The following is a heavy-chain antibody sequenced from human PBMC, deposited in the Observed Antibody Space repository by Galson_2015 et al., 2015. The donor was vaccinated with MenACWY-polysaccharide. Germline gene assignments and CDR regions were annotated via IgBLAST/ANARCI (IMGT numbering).Heavy chain of an antibody. CDR2: IKQSGSEK. D-gene: IGHD3-3*01. CDR3: ARARSWSGYFAFDF. J-gene: IGHJ3*01. CDR1: GFPFSDSW. Sequence: SLRLSCAASGFPFSDSWMTWIRQAPGKGLEWVATIKQSGSEKYYVDSVEGRFTVSRDNAKNSLYLQMNSLRAEDTAVYYCARARSWSGYFAFDFWGRGTMVTVSS. V-gene: IGHV3-7*01.